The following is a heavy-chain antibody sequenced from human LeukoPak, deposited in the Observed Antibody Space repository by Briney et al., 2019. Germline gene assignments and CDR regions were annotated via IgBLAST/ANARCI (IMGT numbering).Heavy chain of an antibody. CDR2: INPNSGGT. CDR1: GYTFTGYY. V-gene: IGHV1-2*04. D-gene: IGHD6-13*01. CDR3: ARALTAAAGGTNWFDP. J-gene: IGHJ5*02. Sequence: ASVKVSCKASGYTFTGYYMHCVRQAPGQGLEWMGWINPNSGGTNYAQKFQGWVTMTRDTSISTAYMELSRLRSDDTAVYYCARALTAAAGGTNWFDPWGQGTLVTVSS.